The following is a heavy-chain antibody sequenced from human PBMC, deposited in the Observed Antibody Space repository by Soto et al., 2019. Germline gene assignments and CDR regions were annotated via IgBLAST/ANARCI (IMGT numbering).Heavy chain of an antibody. CDR2: MNPNSGNT. CDR1: GYTFTSYD. D-gene: IGHD2-2*01. V-gene: IGHV1-8*01. J-gene: IGHJ3*02. Sequence: GASVKVSCKASGYTFTSYDINWVRQATGQGLEWMGWMNPNSGNTGYAQKFQGRVTMTRNTSISTAYMELSSLRSQDTAVYYCASGIVVVPATLSVKYDAFDIWGQGSMVTVSS. CDR3: ASGIVVVPATLSVKYDAFDI.